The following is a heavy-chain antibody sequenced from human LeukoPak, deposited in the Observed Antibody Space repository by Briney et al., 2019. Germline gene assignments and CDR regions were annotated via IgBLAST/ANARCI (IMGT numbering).Heavy chain of an antibody. CDR3: ARGRRDRKNWFDP. D-gene: IGHD2-15*01. Sequence: PSETLSLTCAVYGGSFSGYYWSWIRQPPGKGLEWIGEINHSGSTNYNPTVKSRVTISVGTSKIQFCLKLSAVTAADTAVYYSARGRRDRKNWFDPWGQGTLVTVSS. J-gene: IGHJ5*02. CDR1: GGSFSGYY. V-gene: IGHV4-34*01. CDR2: INHSGST.